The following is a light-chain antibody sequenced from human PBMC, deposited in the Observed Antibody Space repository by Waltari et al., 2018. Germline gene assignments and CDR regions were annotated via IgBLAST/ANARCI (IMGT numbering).Light chain of an antibody. CDR3: CSYAGSSTFV. J-gene: IGLJ1*01. CDR2: EVS. V-gene: IGLV2-23*02. Sequence: QSALTQPASASGSPGHSITISCTGTSSDVGSYNLVSWYQQHPGKAPKLMIYEVSKRPSGVSNRFSGSKSGNTASLTISGLQAEDEADYYCCSYAGSSTFVFGTGTKVTVL. CDR1: SSDVGSYNL.